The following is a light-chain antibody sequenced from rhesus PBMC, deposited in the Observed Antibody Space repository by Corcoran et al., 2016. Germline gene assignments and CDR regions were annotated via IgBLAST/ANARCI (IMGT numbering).Light chain of an antibody. CDR3: MQYTHIPYS. J-gene: IGKJ2*01. CDR2: KVS. Sequence: DVVMTQSPLALPITPGQPASISCRSSQSLVHSNGNTYLSWFQQKPCQPPRLLIDKVSNRYSGDPDRFSGSGARTDCTLKISRVEAVDVGVYYCMQYTHIPYSFGQGAKVEIK. V-gene: IGKV2-65*01. CDR1: QSLVHSNGNTY.